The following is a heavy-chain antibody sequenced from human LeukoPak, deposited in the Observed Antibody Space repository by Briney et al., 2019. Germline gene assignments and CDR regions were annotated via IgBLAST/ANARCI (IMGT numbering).Heavy chain of an antibody. Sequence: GGSLRLSCAASGFTFSNYAMIWVRQAPGKGLEWVSAIGGGGGNIHYAESVKGRFTISRDNAKNTLYLQMNSLRAEDTAVYYCARWYYDILTGLNGMDVWGQGTTVTVSS. CDR1: GFTFSNYA. CDR3: ARWYYDILTGLNGMDV. V-gene: IGHV3-23*01. D-gene: IGHD3-9*01. J-gene: IGHJ6*02. CDR2: IGGGGGNI.